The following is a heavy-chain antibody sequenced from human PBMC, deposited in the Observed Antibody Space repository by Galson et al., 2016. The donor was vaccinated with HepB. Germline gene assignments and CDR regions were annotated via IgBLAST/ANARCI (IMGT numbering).Heavy chain of an antibody. D-gene: IGHD5-12*01. CDR3: ATGLPSRGYSGYVSYQYFGMDV. V-gene: IGHV1-24*01. CDR2: SDPEDGVT. CDR1: GYTLTELS. J-gene: IGHJ6*02. Sequence: SVKVSCKVSGYTLTELSIHWVRQAPGKGLEWMGGSDPEDGVTTYTQKFQGRFTMTEDTSTDTAYMELSSLISEDTAVYYCATGLPSRGYSGYVSYQYFGMDVWGQGTTVTVSS.